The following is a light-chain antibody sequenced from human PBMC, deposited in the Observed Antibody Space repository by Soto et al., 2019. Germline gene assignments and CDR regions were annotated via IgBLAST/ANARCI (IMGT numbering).Light chain of an antibody. V-gene: IGKV3-20*01. CDR1: QSVSSSY. Sequence: EIVLTQSPATLSLSPGERATLSCRASQSVSSSYLAWYQQKPGQAPRLLIYGASSRATGIPDRFSGSGSGTDFILTISRLEPEDFAVYYCQHYGSSSWTFGQGTKVDIK. CDR3: QHYGSSSWT. J-gene: IGKJ1*01. CDR2: GAS.